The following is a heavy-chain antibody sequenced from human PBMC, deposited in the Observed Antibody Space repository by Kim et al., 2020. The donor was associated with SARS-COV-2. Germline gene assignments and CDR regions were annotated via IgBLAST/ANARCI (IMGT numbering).Heavy chain of an antibody. CDR3: LKGGWGWLCDH. J-gene: IGHJ4*02. D-gene: IGHD3-22*01. CDR2: IDGSDGTT. Sequence: GGSLRLSCTTSGFTFTGYAMSWVRQAPGQGLEWVSSIDGSDGTTYYVDSVKGRFTISRDDSKSTLYLWMTSLRADDTAVYYCLKGGWGWLCDHWGQGA. V-gene: IGHV3-23*01. CDR1: GFTFTGYA.